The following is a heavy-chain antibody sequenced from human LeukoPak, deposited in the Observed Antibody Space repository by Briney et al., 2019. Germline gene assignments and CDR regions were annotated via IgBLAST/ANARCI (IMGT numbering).Heavy chain of an antibody. CDR1: GFTFSRYE. CDR3: ARDCASDY. V-gene: IGHV3-48*03. Sequence: PGESLRLSCAASGFTFSRYEMNWVRQAPGKGLEWVSYISRSGDTIYFADSVKGRFTISRDNAKNSLYLQMSSLRAEDTAVYYCARDCASDYWGQGTLVTVSS. CDR2: ISRSGDTI. J-gene: IGHJ4*02. D-gene: IGHD3-16*01.